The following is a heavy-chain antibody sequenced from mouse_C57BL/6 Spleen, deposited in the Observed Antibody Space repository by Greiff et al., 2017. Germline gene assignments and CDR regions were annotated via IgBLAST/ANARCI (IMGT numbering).Heavy chain of an antibody. J-gene: IGHJ4*01. CDR1: GYTFTDYY. V-gene: IGHV1-78*01. CDR3: ARGDGSGALDY. Sequence: VQLQQSGAELVKPGASVKMSCKASGYTFTDYYIHWMKQRPGQGLEWIGYIYPRDGSTKYTEKFKGKATLTVANSSSTDDMQLNRLTAEYAAVYFGARGDGSGALDYGGQGTTLTVSS. D-gene: IGHD1-1*01. CDR2: IYPRDGST.